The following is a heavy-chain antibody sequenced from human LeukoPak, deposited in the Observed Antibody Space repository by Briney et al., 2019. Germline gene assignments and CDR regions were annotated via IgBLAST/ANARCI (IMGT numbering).Heavy chain of an antibody. CDR3: AKDPPLYYDFWSGLP. Sequence: RAGGSLRLSCAASGFTFSSYAMSWVRQAPGKGLEWVSAISGSGGSTYYADSVKGRFTISRDNSKNTLYLQMNSLRAEDTAVYYCAKDPPLYYDFWSGLPWGQGTLVTVSS. J-gene: IGHJ5*02. D-gene: IGHD3-3*01. CDR1: GFTFSSYA. V-gene: IGHV3-23*01. CDR2: ISGSGGST.